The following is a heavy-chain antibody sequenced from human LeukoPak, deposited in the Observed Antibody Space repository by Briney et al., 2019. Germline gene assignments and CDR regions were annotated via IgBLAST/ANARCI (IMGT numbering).Heavy chain of an antibody. CDR2: IYYSGST. CDR1: GGSISSSSYY. Sequence: SETLSLTCTVSGGSISSSSYYWGWIRQPPGKGLEWIGSIYYSGSTYYNPSLKSRVTISVDTSKNQFSLKLSSVTAADTAVYYCARGVSGYDDYWGQGTLVTVSS. CDR3: ARGVSGYDDY. V-gene: IGHV4-39*07. D-gene: IGHD5-12*01. J-gene: IGHJ4*02.